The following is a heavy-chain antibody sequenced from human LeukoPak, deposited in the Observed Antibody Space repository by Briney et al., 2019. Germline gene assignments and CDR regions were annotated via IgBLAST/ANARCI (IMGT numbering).Heavy chain of an antibody. CDR1: GGSISSSSYY. J-gene: IGHJ4*02. V-gene: IGHV4-39*07. CDR2: IYYSGST. D-gene: IGHD3-9*01. CDR3: ARESIYDILTGYRVFDY. Sequence: SETLSLTCTVSGGSISSSSYYWGWIRQPPGKGLEWIRSIYYSGSTYYNPSLRSRVTISVDTSKNQFSLKLSSVTAADTAVYYCARESIYDILTGYRVFDYWGQGTLVTVSS.